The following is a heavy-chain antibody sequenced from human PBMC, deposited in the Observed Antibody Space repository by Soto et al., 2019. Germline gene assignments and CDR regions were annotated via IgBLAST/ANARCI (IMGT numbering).Heavy chain of an antibody. V-gene: IGHV3-23*01. CDR1: GFTFSSYA. CDR2: ISGSGGST. J-gene: IGHJ4*02. CDR3: AKAYSTTWYYFDY. D-gene: IGHD6-13*01. Sequence: GGSLRLSCAASGFTFSSYAMSWVRQAPGKGLEWVSAISGSGGSTYYADSVKGRFTISRDNSKNTLYLQMDSLRAEGTAVYYCAKAYSTTWYYFDYWGQGTLVTVSS.